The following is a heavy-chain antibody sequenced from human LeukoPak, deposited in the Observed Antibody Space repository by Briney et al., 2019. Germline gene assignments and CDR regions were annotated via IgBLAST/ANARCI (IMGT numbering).Heavy chain of an antibody. CDR2: IYYSGST. J-gene: IGHJ6*03. CDR3: ASLRVLFFGAPLPPPSHYYIDV. V-gene: IGHV4-59*01. Sequence: PSETLSLTCTVSGSSISSFYWSWIRQPPGKGLEWIGYIYYSGSTNQNPSLQSRGTMSVDTSKNQFSLKLTSVTAADTAVYYCASLRVLFFGAPLPPPSHYYIDVWGKGTPVTVSS. D-gene: IGHD3-10*01. CDR1: GSSISSFY.